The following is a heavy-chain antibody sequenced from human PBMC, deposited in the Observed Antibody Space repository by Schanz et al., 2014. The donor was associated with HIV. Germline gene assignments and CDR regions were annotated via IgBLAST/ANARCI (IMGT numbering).Heavy chain of an antibody. CDR1: GYSFISYD. CDR3: ARGRRDVSMIVLYWLDP. J-gene: IGHJ5*02. Sequence: QVQLVQSGAEVKKPGASVKVSCKASGYSFISYDFSWVRQATGQGLEWMGWMNPNSGNTGYAQKFRGRVTMTRNTSTGTAYMELSSLRSDDTAVYYCARGRRDVSMIVLYWLDPWGQGTLVTVSS. V-gene: IGHV1-8*02. D-gene: IGHD3-22*01. CDR2: MNPNSGNT.